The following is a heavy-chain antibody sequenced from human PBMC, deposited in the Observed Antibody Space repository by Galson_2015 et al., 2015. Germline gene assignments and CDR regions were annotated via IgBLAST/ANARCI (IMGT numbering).Heavy chain of an antibody. V-gene: IGHV3-30*18. J-gene: IGHJ4*02. CDR3: AKAGGNYYDSSGPDY. CDR1: GFTFSSYG. Sequence: SLRLSCAASGFTFSSYGMHWVRQAPGKGLEWVAVISYDGSNKYYADSVKGRFTISRDNSKNTLYLQMNSLRAEDTAVYYCAKAGGNYYDSSGPDYWGQGTLVTVSS. D-gene: IGHD3-22*01. CDR2: ISYDGSNK.